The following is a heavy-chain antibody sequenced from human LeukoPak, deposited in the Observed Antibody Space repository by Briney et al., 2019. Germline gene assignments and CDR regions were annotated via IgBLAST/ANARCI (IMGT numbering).Heavy chain of an antibody. Sequence: GGSLRLSCAASGFTFSSYSMNWVRQAPGKGLEWVSAISGSGGSTYYADSVKGRFTISRDNSKNTLYLQMNSLRAEDTAVYYCAKDRDYYGSGSYYNVIGWFDPWGQGTLVTVSS. J-gene: IGHJ5*02. CDR3: AKDRDYYGSGSYYNVIGWFDP. CDR1: GFTFSSYS. CDR2: ISGSGGST. D-gene: IGHD3-10*01. V-gene: IGHV3-23*01.